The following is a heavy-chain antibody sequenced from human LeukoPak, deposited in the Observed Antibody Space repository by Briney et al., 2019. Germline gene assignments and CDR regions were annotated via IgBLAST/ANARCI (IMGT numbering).Heavy chain of an antibody. CDR3: ARHVLEMATTIGFDY. J-gene: IGHJ4*02. D-gene: IGHD5-24*01. CDR2: IYPGDSDT. CDR1: GYSFTSYW. Sequence: GESLQISCQASGYSFTSYWIGWVRQMPGKGLEWMGIIYPGDSDTRYSPSFQGQVTISADKSISTAYLQWSSLKASDTAMYYCARHVLEMATTIGFDYWGQGTLVTVSS. V-gene: IGHV5-51*01.